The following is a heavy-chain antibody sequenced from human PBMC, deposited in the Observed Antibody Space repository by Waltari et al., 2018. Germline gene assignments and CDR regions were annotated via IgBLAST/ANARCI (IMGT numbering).Heavy chain of an antibody. CDR2: IIPIFGTA. CDR3: ARGGGSGESDYYYYYMDV. V-gene: IGHV1-69*12. J-gene: IGHJ6*03. D-gene: IGHD3-16*01. CDR1: GGTFSSYA. Sequence: QVQLVQSGAEVKKPGSSVKVSCKASGGTFSSYAISWVRQAPGQGLEWMGGIIPIFGTANYAQKFQGRVTITADESTSTAYMELSSLRSDDTAVYYCARGGGSGESDYYYYYMDVWGKGTTVTVSS.